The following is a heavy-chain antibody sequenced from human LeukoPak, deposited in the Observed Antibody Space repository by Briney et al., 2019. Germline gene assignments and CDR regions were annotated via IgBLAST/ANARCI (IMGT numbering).Heavy chain of an antibody. CDR2: ISGSGGST. Sequence: GGSLRLSCAASGFTFSSYAMSWVRQAPGKGLGWVSVISGSGGSTYYADSVKGRFTISRDNSKNTLYLQMNSLRAEDTAVYYCAKDEYYDILTGYYSPSWFDYWGQGTLVTVSS. CDR3: AKDEYYDILTGYYSPSWFDY. D-gene: IGHD3-9*01. J-gene: IGHJ4*02. CDR1: GFTFSSYA. V-gene: IGHV3-23*01.